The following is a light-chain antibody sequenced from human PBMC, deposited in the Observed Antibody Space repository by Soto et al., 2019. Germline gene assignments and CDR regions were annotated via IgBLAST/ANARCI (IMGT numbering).Light chain of an antibody. Sequence: EIVLTQSPGTLSLSPGEGVTLSCRASQSVSSLAWYQQKPGQAPRLLIYGASSRAAGIPDRFSGSGSGTDFTLTISRLEPEDFAVYYCQRYATSPPFTFGQGTRLEIK. CDR1: QSVSS. V-gene: IGKV3-20*01. J-gene: IGKJ5*01. CDR2: GAS. CDR3: QRYATSPPFT.